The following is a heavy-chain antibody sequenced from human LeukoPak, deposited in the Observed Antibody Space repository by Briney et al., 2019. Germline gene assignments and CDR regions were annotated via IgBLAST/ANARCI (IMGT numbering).Heavy chain of an antibody. Sequence: GGSLRLSCAASGFTFDDYAMHWVRQAPGKGLEWVSGITWSSANIGYADSVKGRFTISRDNAKNSLFLQMNSLRAEDTALYYCAKGLTTVTAFFEYWGQGTLVTVSS. D-gene: IGHD4-17*01. J-gene: IGHJ4*02. V-gene: IGHV3-9*01. CDR3: AKGLTTVTAFFEY. CDR1: GFTFDDYA. CDR2: ITWSSANI.